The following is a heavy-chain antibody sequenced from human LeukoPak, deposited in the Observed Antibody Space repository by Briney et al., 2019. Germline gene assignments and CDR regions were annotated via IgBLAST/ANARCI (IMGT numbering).Heavy chain of an antibody. V-gene: IGHV3-33*01. Sequence: SGGSLRLSCAASGFTFSSYGMHWVRQAPGKGLEWVAVVWYDGSNKYYADSVKGRFTISRDNSKNTLYPQMNSLRAEDTAVYYCARATNYYYYMDVWGKGTTVTVSS. J-gene: IGHJ6*03. CDR1: GFTFSSYG. CDR2: VWYDGSNK. CDR3: ARATNYYYYMDV.